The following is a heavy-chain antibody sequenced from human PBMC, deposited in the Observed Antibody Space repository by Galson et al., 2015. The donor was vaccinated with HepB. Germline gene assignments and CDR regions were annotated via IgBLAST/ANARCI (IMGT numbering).Heavy chain of an antibody. CDR2: ISYHGTKT. Sequence: SLRLSCAASGFIFSNYAMHWVRQAPGKGLEWVAVISYHGTKTNYADSVKGRFTISGDNSKSTLYLQMNSLRPEDTAVYFCARDPYSSSWFIFDYWGQGTLVTVSS. CDR1: GFIFSNYA. V-gene: IGHV3-30-3*01. D-gene: IGHD6-13*01. CDR3: ARDPYSSSWFIFDY. J-gene: IGHJ4*02.